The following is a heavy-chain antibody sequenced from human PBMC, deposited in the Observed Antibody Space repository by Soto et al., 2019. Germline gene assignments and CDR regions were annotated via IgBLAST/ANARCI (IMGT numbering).Heavy chain of an antibody. CDR2: ISGFNGQT. D-gene: IGHD3-10*01. V-gene: IGHV1-18*01. CDR3: ARVDPRGVAVVRDY. Sequence: ALVKVSWKGSGNSFGGHGFSWVRQAPGQGLEWMGWISGFNGQTNYALKFQGRVTLTTDTSTSTAYTELRSLRSDDTAVYFCARVDPRGVAVVRDYWGQGTLVTVSS. CDR1: GNSFGGHG. J-gene: IGHJ4*02.